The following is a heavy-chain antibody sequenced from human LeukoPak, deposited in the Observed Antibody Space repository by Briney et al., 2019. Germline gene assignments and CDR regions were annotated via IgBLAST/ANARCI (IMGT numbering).Heavy chain of an antibody. CDR1: GFTFSDYA. Sequence: GGSLRLYCAASGFTFSDYAIYWVRQTPGKGLEGVAFIRYDGSNKIYADSVKGRFTIYRDNCDNTVYLQMTSLRAEDTAFYYCAKATSSWKYYFEYWGQGTLVTVSS. D-gene: IGHD6-13*01. CDR2: IRYDGSNK. V-gene: IGHV3-30*02. CDR3: AKATSSWKYYFEY. J-gene: IGHJ4*02.